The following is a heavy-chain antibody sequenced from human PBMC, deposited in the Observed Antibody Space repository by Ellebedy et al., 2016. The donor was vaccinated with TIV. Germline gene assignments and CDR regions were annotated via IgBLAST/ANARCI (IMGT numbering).Heavy chain of an antibody. Sequence: GESLKISCAASGFTFSTYWMGWVRQAAGKGLEWVATINQGGSETYYVDSVKGRFTISRDNSKNSLYLQMNSLRADDTALYYCASAARGSGAYESFWGQGTLVTVSS. V-gene: IGHV3-7*01. CDR1: GFTFSTYW. J-gene: IGHJ4*02. CDR2: INQGGSET. D-gene: IGHD5-12*01. CDR3: ASAARGSGAYESF.